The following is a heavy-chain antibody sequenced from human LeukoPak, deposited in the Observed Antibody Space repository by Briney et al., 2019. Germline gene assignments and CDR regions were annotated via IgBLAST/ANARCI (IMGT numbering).Heavy chain of an antibody. CDR2: IIPIFGTA. Sequence: SVKVSCKASGGTFSSYAISWVRQAPGQGLEWVGGIIPIFGTANYAQKFQGRVTITADESTSTAYMELSSLRSEDTAVYYCARDRNTIFGVVFYAFDIWGQGTMVTVSS. D-gene: IGHD3-3*01. V-gene: IGHV1-69*13. CDR3: ARDRNTIFGVVFYAFDI. J-gene: IGHJ3*02. CDR1: GGTFSSYA.